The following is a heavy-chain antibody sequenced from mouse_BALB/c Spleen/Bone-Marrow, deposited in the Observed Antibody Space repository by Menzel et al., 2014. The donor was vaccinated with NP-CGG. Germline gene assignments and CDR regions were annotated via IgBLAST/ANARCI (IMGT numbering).Heavy chain of an antibody. J-gene: IGHJ2*01. CDR3: TRWGWSFDY. V-gene: IGHV1-9*01. Sequence: QVQLQQSGAELMKPGASVKISCKATGYTFSSYWIEWVRQRPGHGLEWTGEILPGSGSSNYNEKFKGEATITADTSSNTAYMQLSSLTSEDSAVYYCTRWGWSFDYWGQGTTLTVSS. D-gene: IGHD2-3*01. CDR1: GYTFSSYW. CDR2: ILPGSGSS.